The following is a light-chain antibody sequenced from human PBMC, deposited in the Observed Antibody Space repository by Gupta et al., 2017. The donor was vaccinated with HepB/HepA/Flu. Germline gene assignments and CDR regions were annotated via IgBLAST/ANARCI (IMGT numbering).Light chain of an antibody. CDR3: QQYYNTPGT. J-gene: IGKJ1*01. V-gene: IGKV4-1*01. CDR2: WAS. Sequence: DIVLTQSPDSLAVSLGERATIDCKSSQSVLYTSNNKNYLAWYQQKPGQAPRLLIYWASTRESGVPDRFSGSGSGTDFTLTISSLQAEDVAVYYCQQYYNTPGTFGQGTKVEIE. CDR1: QSVLYTSNNKNY.